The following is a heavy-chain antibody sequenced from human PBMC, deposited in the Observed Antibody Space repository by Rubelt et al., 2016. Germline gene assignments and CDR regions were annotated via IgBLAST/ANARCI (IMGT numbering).Heavy chain of an antibody. Sequence: EVQLVESGGGLVQPGGSLRLSCVVSGFTFSDYYMDWVRQAPGKGLEWVADIKSDGSEKYYVDSVKGRFTISRDSAKNSLYLQMNGLGAEDTGVYYCARGHYGRDYWGQGTLVTVSS. CDR1: GFTFSDYY. V-gene: IGHV3-7*04. J-gene: IGHJ4*02. CDR3: ARGHYGRDY. D-gene: IGHD3-16*01. CDR2: IKSDGSEK.